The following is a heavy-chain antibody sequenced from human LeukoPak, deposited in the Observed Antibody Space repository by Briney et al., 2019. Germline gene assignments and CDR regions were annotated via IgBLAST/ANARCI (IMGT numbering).Heavy chain of an antibody. CDR2: IYTSGST. Sequence: SETLSLTCTVSGGSISSYYWSWIRQPAGKGLEWIRRIYTSGSTNYNPSLKSRVTISVDKSKNQFSLKLSSVTAADTAVYYCARSSSSGYYYYFDYWGQGTLVTVSS. D-gene: IGHD3-22*01. V-gene: IGHV4-4*07. CDR1: GGSISSYY. J-gene: IGHJ4*02. CDR3: ARSSSSGYYYYFDY.